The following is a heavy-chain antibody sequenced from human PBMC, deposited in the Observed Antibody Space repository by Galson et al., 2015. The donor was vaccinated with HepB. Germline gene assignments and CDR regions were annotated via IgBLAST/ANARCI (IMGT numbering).Heavy chain of an antibody. CDR3: AKTFDSSGYPDF. CDR2: ITWDGSTT. J-gene: IGHJ4*02. Sequence: SLRLSCAASGFMFSSYIMHWIRQSPERGLEWVSLITWDGSTTFYRDSVKGRFTISRDNSKNSPYLQMTGLRTEDSALYYCAKTFDSSGYPDFWGQGTLVTVSS. D-gene: IGHD3-22*01. CDR1: GFMFSSYI. V-gene: IGHV3-43*01.